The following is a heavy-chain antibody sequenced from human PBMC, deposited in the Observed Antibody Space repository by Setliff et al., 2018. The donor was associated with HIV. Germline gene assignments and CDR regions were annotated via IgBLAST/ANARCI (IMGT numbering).Heavy chain of an antibody. CDR1: GGSISRSSYF. J-gene: IGHJ3*02. D-gene: IGHD4-17*01. CDR3: ARGRTPSYGGDYRDTFDI. Sequence: SETLSLTCTVSGGSISRSSYFWTWIRQRPGQGLEWIGYIYYNGRVSYSEKTYYSPSLKSRVTISVDSSKNQFSLKLSSVTAADTAVYYCARGRTPSYGGDYRDTFDIWGPGTKVTVSS. CDR2: IYYNGRVSYSEKT. V-gene: IGHV4-31*03.